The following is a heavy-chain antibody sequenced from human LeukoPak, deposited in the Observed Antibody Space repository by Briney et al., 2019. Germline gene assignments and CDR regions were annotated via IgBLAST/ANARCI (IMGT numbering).Heavy chain of an antibody. J-gene: IGHJ4*02. CDR2: IYYHENT. D-gene: IGHD1-1*01. CDR3: ARRAYSAAYWKHFDY. V-gene: IGHV4-39*01. CDR1: GFTFSSYA. Sequence: PGGSLRLSCAASGFTFSSYAMSWVRQAPGKGLEWIGSIYYHENTYYNSSLKSRVTISVDTSKNQFSLKLNSVTAADTAVYFCARRAYSAAYWKHFDYWGQGTLVTVSS.